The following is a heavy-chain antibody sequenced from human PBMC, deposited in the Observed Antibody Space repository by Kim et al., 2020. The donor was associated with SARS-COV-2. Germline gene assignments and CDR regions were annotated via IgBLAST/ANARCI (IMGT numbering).Heavy chain of an antibody. CDR3: AKGTYNWNYGGGLDP. Sequence: YDGTMKGRFTISRDNAKHSLYLQMNSLRAEDTALYYWAKGTYNWNYGGGLDPWGQGTLVTVSS. J-gene: IGHJ5*02. V-gene: IGHV3-9*01. D-gene: IGHD1-7*01.